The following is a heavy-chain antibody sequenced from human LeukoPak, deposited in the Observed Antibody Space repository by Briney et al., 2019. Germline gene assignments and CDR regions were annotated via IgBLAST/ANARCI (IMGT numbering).Heavy chain of an antibody. J-gene: IGHJ3*01. CDR2: IKPDGSDT. D-gene: IGHD3-16*01. CDR3: ARIGKYLMTSGGVTDEGFDF. V-gene: IGHV3-7*01. CDR1: ELTLDAYW. Sequence: PGGSLRLSCVASELTLDAYWMSWIRQAPGKGLEWVANIKPDGSDTHYADSVKGRFTISRDNAKNSLYVQMNSLRAEDTAVYFCARIGKYLMTSGGVTDEGFDFWGQGTMVTVSS.